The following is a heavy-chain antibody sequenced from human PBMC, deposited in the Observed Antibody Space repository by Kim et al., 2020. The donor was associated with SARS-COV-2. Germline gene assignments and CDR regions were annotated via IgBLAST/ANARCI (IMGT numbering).Heavy chain of an antibody. CDR1: GFTFGDYA. V-gene: IGHV3-49*04. CDR2: IRSKAHTGST. CDR3: GGGQLGQTTFDY. J-gene: IGHJ4*02. Sequence: GGSLRLSCTASGFTFGDYAMSWVRQAPGKGLEWVGFIRSKAHTGSTEYATSVRGRFTISRDDSKSIAYLQMNSLKTEDTAVYYCGGGQLGQTTFDYWGQGTLVTVSS. D-gene: IGHD6-6*01.